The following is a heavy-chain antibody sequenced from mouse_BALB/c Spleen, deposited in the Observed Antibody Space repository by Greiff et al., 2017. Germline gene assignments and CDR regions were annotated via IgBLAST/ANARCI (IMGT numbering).Heavy chain of an antibody. CDR2: IDPSDSET. CDR3: ARLSDGYYAWFAY. V-gene: IGHV1S126*01. Sequence: QVQLQQSGPQLVRPGASVKISCKASGYSFTSYWMHWVKQRPGQGLEWIGMIDPSDSETRLNQKFKDKATLTVDKSSSTAYMQLSSPTSEDSAVYYCARLSDGYYAWFAYWGQGTLVTVSA. CDR1: GYSFTSYW. D-gene: IGHD2-3*01. J-gene: IGHJ3*01.